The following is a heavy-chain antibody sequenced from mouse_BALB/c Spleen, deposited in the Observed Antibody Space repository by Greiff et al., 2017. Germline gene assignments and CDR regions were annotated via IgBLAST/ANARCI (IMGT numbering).Heavy chain of an antibody. Sequence: VKLQESGPGLVAPSQSLSITCTVSGFSLTGYGVNWVRQPPGKGLEWLGMIWGDGSTDYNSALKSRLSISKDNSKSQVFLKMNSLQTDDTARYYCARDRGVGSPWFAYWGQGTLVTVSA. CDR3: ARDRGVGSPWFAY. CDR1: GFSLTGYG. J-gene: IGHJ3*01. D-gene: IGHD1-1*01. CDR2: IWGDGST. V-gene: IGHV2-6-7*01.